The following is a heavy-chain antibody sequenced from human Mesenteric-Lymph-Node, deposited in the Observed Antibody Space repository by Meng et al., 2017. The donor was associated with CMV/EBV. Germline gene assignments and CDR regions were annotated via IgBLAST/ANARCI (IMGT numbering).Heavy chain of an antibody. D-gene: IGHD4-17*01. V-gene: IGHV3-30*02. Sequence: GGSLRLSCEAYGFSFYLYGMHWVRQAPGKGLEWAAFIFYDGNNELYADSVQGRFSISRDNSKNTLYLQMNSLSAEDTAVYYCANAFDPYGSYDYYYGMDVWGQGTTVTVSS. CDR3: ANAFDPYGSYDYYYGMDV. J-gene: IGHJ6*02. CDR1: GFSFYLYG. CDR2: IFYDGNNE.